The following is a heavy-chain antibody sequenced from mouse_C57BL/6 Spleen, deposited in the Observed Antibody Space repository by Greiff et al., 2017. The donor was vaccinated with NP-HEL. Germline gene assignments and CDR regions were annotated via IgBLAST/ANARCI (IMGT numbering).Heavy chain of an antibody. V-gene: IGHV1-69*01. J-gene: IGHJ2*01. CDR1: GYTFTSYW. CDR2: IDPSDSYT. Sequence: QVQLQQPGAELVMPGASVKLSCKASGYTFTSYWMHWVKQRPGQGLEWIGEIDPSDSYTNYNQKFKGKSTLTVDKSSSTAYMQLSSLTSEDSAVYYCARKNYYGSSPYFDDWGQGTTLTVSS. CDR3: ARKNYYGSSPYFDD. D-gene: IGHD1-1*01.